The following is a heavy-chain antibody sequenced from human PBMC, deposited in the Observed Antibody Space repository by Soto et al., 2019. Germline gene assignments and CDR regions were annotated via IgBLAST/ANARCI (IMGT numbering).Heavy chain of an antibody. CDR3: ARGGDGCNLNWFDP. Sequence: SETLSLTCAVYGGSFSGYYWSWIRQPPGKGLEWIGEINHSGSTNYNPSLKSRVTISVDTSKNQFSLKLSSVTAADTAVYYCARGGDGCNLNWFDPWGQGTLVTVSS. D-gene: IGHD6-19*01. CDR1: GGSFSGYY. J-gene: IGHJ5*02. CDR2: INHSGST. V-gene: IGHV4-34*01.